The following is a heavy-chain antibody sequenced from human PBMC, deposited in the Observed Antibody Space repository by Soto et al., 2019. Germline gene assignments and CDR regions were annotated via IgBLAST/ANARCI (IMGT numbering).Heavy chain of an antibody. V-gene: IGHV3-11*01. CDR3: ARERLRTGDY. CDR1: GFTFSDYY. J-gene: IGHJ4*02. D-gene: IGHD3-3*01. CDR2: ISSSGTTI. Sequence: GGSLRLSCSASGFTFSDYYMSWVRQAPGKGLEWVSYISSSGTTIYHADSVKGRFTISRDNAKNSLYLQMNSLRAEDTAVYYCARERLRTGDYWGQGTLVTVSS.